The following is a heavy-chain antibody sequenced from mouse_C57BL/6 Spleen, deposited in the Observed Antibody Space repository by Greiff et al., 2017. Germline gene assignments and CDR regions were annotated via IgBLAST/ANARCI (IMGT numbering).Heavy chain of an antibody. CDR1: GYAFSSSW. D-gene: IGHD1-1*02. V-gene: IGHV1-82*01. CDR2: IYPGDGDT. CDR3: AGAPYCYGGGYWYFDV. Sequence: VQLQQSGPELVKPGASVKISCKASGYAFSSSWMNWVKQRPGKGLEWIGRIYPGDGDTNYNGKFKGKATLTADKSSSTAYMQLSSLTSEDSAVYFCAGAPYCYGGGYWYFDVWGTGTTVTVSS. J-gene: IGHJ1*03.